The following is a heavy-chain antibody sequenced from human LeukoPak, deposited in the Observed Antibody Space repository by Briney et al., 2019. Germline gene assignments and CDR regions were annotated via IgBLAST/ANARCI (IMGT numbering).Heavy chain of an antibody. D-gene: IGHD3-22*01. CDR1: GFTFSSYG. J-gene: IGHJ4*02. CDR2: IWYDESNK. Sequence: GGSLRLSCAASGFTFSSYGMHWVRQAPGKGLEWVAVIWYDESNKFYADSLKGRFTISRDNSKNTLYLQMNSLRAEDTAVYYCARDRIIVVPDYYFDYWGQGTLVTVSS. CDR3: ARDRIIVVPDYYFDY. V-gene: IGHV3-33*01.